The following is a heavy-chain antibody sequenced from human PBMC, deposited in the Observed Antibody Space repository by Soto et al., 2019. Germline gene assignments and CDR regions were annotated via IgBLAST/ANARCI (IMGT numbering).Heavy chain of an antibody. D-gene: IGHD3-22*01. J-gene: IGHJ5*02. CDR3: ARTTSDSSGYWFDL. V-gene: IGHV1-2*05. CDR2: INPNSGGA. Sequence: EASVKVSCKASVYTFTGYYMHWVRQTPGQGLESTERINPNSGGAKYAKKFQGRVPMTRDTSISKADMELRRVRSDDTGLYYCARTTSDSSGYWFDLWGEGTLVNV. CDR1: VYTFTGYY.